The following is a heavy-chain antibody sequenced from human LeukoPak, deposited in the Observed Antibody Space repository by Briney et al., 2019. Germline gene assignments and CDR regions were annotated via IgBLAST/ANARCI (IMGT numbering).Heavy chain of an antibody. J-gene: IGHJ4*02. CDR1: GGSFSGYY. V-gene: IGHV4-34*01. CDR2: INHSGST. D-gene: IGHD3-16*01. CDR3: ARTGVFLNDY. Sequence: SETLSLTCAVYGGSFSGYYWSWIRQPPGKGLEWIGEINHSGSTNYNPSLKSRVTISVDTSKNQFSLKLSSVTAADTAVYYCARTGVFLNDYWGQGTLVTVSS.